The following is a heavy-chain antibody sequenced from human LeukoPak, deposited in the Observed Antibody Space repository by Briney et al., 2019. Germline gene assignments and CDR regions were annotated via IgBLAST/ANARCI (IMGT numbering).Heavy chain of an antibody. CDR3: ARGYQTYYYDSSGYYY. D-gene: IGHD3-22*01. CDR2: INHSGST. V-gene: IGHV4-34*01. Sequence: SETLSLTCAVYGGSFSGYYWSWIRQPPGKGLGWIGEINHSGSTNYNPSLKSRVAISVDTSKNQFSLKLSSVTAAATPVYYCARGYQTYYYDSSGYYYWGQGTLVTVSS. CDR1: GGSFSGYY. J-gene: IGHJ4*02.